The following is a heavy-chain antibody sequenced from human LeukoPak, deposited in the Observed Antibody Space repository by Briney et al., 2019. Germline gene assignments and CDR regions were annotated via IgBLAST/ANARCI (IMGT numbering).Heavy chain of an antibody. V-gene: IGHV4-59*02. CDR3: ARSDYHGSGSHTVFDAFDI. D-gene: IGHD3-10*01. CDR1: GVSVSSYF. Sequence: SETLSLTCTVSGVSVSSYFWSWIRRPPGKGLEWIGYIDDSGNTKYNPSLKSQVSISIDKSKNQFSLKLSSVTAADTAMYYCARSDYHGSGSHTVFDAFDIWGQGTRVTVSS. J-gene: IGHJ3*02. CDR2: IDDSGNT.